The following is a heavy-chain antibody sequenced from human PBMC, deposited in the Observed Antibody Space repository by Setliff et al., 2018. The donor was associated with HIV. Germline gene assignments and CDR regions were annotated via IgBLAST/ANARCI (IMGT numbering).Heavy chain of an antibody. CDR1: GFTFSHFG. J-gene: IGHJ4*02. Sequence: PEGSLRLSCAASGFTFSHFGMHWVRQAPGKGLEWVTFIQYDGNNEYYEDSVKGRFTISRDNAKNMLYLQMNSLRPEDTAVYYCVKEDITYDSWGQGTLVTVSS. D-gene: IGHD2-15*01. V-gene: IGHV3-30*02. CDR2: IQYDGNNE. CDR3: VKEDITYDS.